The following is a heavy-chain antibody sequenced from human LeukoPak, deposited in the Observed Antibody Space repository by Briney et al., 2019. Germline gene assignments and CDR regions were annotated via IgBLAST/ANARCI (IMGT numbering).Heavy chain of an antibody. Sequence: GGSLRLSCEASGFTFSAYAMTWVRQAPGKGLEWVSSIGSDNKPHYSDSVKGRFTISRDNSKNTLYLQMNSLRAEDTAVYYCAKDRYGGNFDYYYGMDVWGQGTTVTVSS. CDR1: GFTFSAYA. CDR2: IGSDNKP. J-gene: IGHJ6*02. D-gene: IGHD4-23*01. V-gene: IGHV3-NL1*01. CDR3: AKDRYGGNFDYYYGMDV.